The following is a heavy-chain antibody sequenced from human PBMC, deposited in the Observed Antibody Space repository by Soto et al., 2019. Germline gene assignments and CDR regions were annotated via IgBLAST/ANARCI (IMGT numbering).Heavy chain of an antibody. CDR2: INAGNGNT. CDR3: ARVAGNKGVAGTTTFDY. Sequence: ASVKVSCKASGYTFTSYAMHWVRQAPGQRLEWMGWINAGNGNTKYSQKFQGRVTITRDTSASTAYMELSSLRSEDTAVYYCARVAGNKGVAGTTTFDYWGQGTLVTVSS. CDR1: GYTFTSYA. D-gene: IGHD6-19*01. J-gene: IGHJ4*02. V-gene: IGHV1-3*01.